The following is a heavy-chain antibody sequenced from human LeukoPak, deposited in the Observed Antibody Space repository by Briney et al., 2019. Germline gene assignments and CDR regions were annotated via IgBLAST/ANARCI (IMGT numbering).Heavy chain of an antibody. CDR3: ARDLPIDYVWGSYPVVPFDY. J-gene: IGHJ4*02. CDR2: ISAYNGNT. V-gene: IGHV1-18*04. Sequence: ASVKVSCKASGYTFTSYGISWVRQAPGQGLEWMGWISAYNGNTNYAQKLQGRVTMTTDTSTSTAYMELRSLRSDDTAVYYCARDLPIDYVWGSYPVVPFDYWGQGTLVTVSS. CDR1: GYTFTSYG. D-gene: IGHD3-16*02.